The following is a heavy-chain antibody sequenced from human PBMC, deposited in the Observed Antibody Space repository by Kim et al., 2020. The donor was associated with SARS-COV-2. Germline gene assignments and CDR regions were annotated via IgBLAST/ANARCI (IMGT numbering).Heavy chain of an antibody. Sequence: SETLSLTCAVYGGSFSGYYWSWIRQPPGKGLEWIGEINHSGSTNYNPSLKSRVTISVDTSKNQFSLKLSSVTAADTAVYYCASLHDFWSGSKPRSLAAAGKEVDYWGQGTLVTVSS. CDR1: GGSFSGYY. V-gene: IGHV4-34*01. J-gene: IGHJ4*02. CDR2: INHSGST. CDR3: ASLHDFWSGSKPRSLAAAGKEVDY. D-gene: IGHD3-3*01.